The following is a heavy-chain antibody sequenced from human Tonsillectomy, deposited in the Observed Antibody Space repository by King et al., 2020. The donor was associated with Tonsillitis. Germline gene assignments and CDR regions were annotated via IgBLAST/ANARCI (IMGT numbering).Heavy chain of an antibody. CDR3: AIALPGYYSGMDV. V-gene: IGHV3-11*06. Sequence: VQLVESGGALVKPGGSLRLSCAASGFTFSDYYMTWIRQAPGKGLEWISCISTSSTYTYYADSVKGRFTISRDNANNSLFLQMNSLRAEDTAVYYCAIALPGYYSGMDVGGPGTTVTVSS. CDR2: ISTSSTYT. CDR1: GFTFSDYY. J-gene: IGHJ6*02.